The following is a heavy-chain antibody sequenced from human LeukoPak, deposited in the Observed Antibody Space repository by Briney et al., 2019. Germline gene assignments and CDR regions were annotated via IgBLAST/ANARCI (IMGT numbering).Heavy chain of an antibody. D-gene: IGHD6-13*01. CDR1: GFTFSSYS. CDR2: ISNSNSYI. CDR3: AREQTIAAAGMAFDI. V-gene: IGHV3-21*01. J-gene: IGHJ3*02. Sequence: GGSLRLSCAASGFTFSSYSMNWVRQAPGKGLEWVSSISNSNSYISYDDSVMGRFTISRDNANNSMYLQLNNLRANNTAVYYRAREQTIAAAGMAFDIWGQGTMVTVSS.